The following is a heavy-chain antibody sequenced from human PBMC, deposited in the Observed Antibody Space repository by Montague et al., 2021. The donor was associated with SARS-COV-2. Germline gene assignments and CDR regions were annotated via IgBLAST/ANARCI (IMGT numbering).Heavy chain of an antibody. CDR2: IFHSGIT. J-gene: IGHJ4*02. D-gene: IGHD6-13*01. V-gene: IGHV4-4*02. CDR1: GGSINTNNW. CDR3: ARGRLVGDSSSWYYFGC. Sequence: SETLSLTCAVSGGSINTNNWWTWVRQPPGEGLEWIGQIFHSGITNYNPSLESRVTISVDKSKNQFSLRLSSVTAADTAVYYCARGRLVGDSSSWYYFGCWGQGTLVAVSS.